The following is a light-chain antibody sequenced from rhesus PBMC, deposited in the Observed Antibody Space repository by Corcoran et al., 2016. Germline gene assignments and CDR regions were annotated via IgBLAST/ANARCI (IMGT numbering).Light chain of an antibody. CDR3: SSYAASDVYI. Sequence: QAAPTQPSSVSGSAGQSVTISCTGTSSDIGYYDAVSWYQQHPGKGPKLMIYEVSKRPSGVSERFSGSKSGNTASLTISGLQAEDDASYYCSSYAASDVYIFGDGTRLTV. J-gene: IGLJ1*01. CDR2: EVS. V-gene: IGLV2-19*02. CDR1: SSDIGYYDA.